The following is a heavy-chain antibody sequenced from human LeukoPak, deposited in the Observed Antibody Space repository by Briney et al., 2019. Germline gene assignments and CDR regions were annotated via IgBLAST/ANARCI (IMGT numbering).Heavy chain of an antibody. CDR3: ARDPSRQWELRGFDP. CDR1: GFTFSDYY. Sequence: GGSLRLSCAASGFTFSDYYMSWIRQAPGKGLEWVSYISSSGSTIYYADSVKGRFTISRDNAKNSLYLQMNSLRAEDTAVYYCARDPSRQWELRGFDPWGQETLVTVSS. J-gene: IGHJ5*02. V-gene: IGHV3-11*01. D-gene: IGHD1-26*01. CDR2: ISSSGSTI.